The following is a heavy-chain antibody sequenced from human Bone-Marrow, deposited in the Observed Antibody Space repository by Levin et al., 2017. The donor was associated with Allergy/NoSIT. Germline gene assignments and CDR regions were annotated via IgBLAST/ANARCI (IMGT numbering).Heavy chain of an antibody. V-gene: IGHV1-46*01. Sequence: GGSLRLSCKASGYTFINYDMHWVRQAPGQGLEWMGIINPNGGSTTYAQKFQGRVTMTRDTSTSTVYMELSSLTSEDTAVYYCARPDNIYTSGWYSVDYWGQGTQVTVS. CDR2: INPNGGST. CDR3: ARPDNIYTSGWYSVDY. CDR1: GYTFINYD. D-gene: IGHD6-19*01. J-gene: IGHJ4*02.